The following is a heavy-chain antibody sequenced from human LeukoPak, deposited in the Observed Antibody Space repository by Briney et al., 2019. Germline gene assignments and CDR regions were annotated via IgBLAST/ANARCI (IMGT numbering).Heavy chain of an antibody. CDR2: IKQDGSDE. J-gene: IGHJ4*02. V-gene: IGHV3-7*01. Sequence: GGSLRLSCAASGFTFSSYWMSWVRQAPGKGLEWVANIKQDGSDEYYVDSVKGRFTISRDNAKNSLYLQMNSLRAGDTAVYYCARDYGSGWSQLYYFDYWGQGTLVTVSS. D-gene: IGHD6-19*01. CDR3: ARDYGSGWSQLYYFDY. CDR1: GFTFSSYW.